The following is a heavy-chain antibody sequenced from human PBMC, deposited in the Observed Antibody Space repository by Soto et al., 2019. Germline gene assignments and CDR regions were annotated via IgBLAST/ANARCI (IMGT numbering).Heavy chain of an antibody. CDR3: AKDMRNYYDSSGYRARSAFDI. V-gene: IGHV3-30*18. CDR1: GFTFSSYG. D-gene: IGHD3-22*01. Sequence: GGSLRLSCAASGFTFSSYGMHWVRQAPGKGLEWVAVISYDGSNKYYADSVKGRFTTSRDNSKNTLYLQMNSLRAEDTAVYYCAKDMRNYYDSSGYRARSAFDIWGQGTMVTVSS. CDR2: ISYDGSNK. J-gene: IGHJ3*02.